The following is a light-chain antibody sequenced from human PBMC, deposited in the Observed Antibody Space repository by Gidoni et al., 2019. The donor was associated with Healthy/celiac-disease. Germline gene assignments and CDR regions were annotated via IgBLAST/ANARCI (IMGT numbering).Light chain of an antibody. J-gene: IGLJ2*01. Sequence: QSVLTQPPSVSAAPGQGVTISCTGSSSNIGAGYDVHWYQQLPGTAPKPLIYGNSNRPSGVPDRFSGSKSGTSASLAITGLQAEDEADYYCQSYDSSLSGVVGGGTKLTGL. CDR2: GNS. CDR1: SSNIGAGYD. V-gene: IGLV1-40*01. CDR3: QSYDSSLSGV.